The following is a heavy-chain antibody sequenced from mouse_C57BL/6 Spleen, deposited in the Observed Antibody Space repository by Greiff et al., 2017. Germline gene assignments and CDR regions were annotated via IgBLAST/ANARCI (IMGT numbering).Heavy chain of an antibody. Sequence: VQLQQPGAELVKPGASVKLSCKASGYTFTSYWMHWVKQRPGRGLEWIGRFDPNSGGTKYNEKFKSKATLTVDKPSSTAYMQLSSLTSEDSAVYYCARLVDSFFYYFDYWGQGTTLTVSS. CDR3: ARLVDSFFYYFDY. D-gene: IGHD3-2*01. CDR1: GYTFTSYW. CDR2: FDPNSGGT. V-gene: IGHV1-72*01. J-gene: IGHJ2*01.